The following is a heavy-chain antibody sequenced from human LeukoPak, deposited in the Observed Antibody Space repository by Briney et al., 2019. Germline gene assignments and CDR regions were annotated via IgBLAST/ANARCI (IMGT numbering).Heavy chain of an antibody. Sequence: GGSLRLSCAASGFTFSSYAMSWVRQAPGKGLEWVSAISGSGGSTYYADSVKGRFTISRDNSKNSLYLQMNSLRAEDSALYYCTRDMQGGRLYLVGSQNDWGQGTLVTVSS. CDR1: GFTFSSYA. J-gene: IGHJ4*02. D-gene: IGHD1-26*01. V-gene: IGHV3-23*01. CDR2: ISGSGGST. CDR3: TRDMQGGRLYLVGSQND.